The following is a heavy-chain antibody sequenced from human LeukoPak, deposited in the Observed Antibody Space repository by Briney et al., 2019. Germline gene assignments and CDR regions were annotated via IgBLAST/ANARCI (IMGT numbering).Heavy chain of an antibody. V-gene: IGHV1-2*06. CDR3: ARVVAVAPSYYYYGMDV. J-gene: IGHJ6*02. Sequence: ASVKVSCKASGYTFTGYYMHWVRQAPGQGLEWMGRINPNSGGTNYAQKFQGRVTMTRDTSISTAYMELSRLRSDDTAVYYCARVVAVAPSYYYYGMDVWGQGTTVTVSS. D-gene: IGHD6-19*01. CDR1: GYTFTGYY. CDR2: INPNSGGT.